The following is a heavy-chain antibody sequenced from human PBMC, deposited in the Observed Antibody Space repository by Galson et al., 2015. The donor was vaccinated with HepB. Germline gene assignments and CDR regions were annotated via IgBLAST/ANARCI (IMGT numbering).Heavy chain of an antibody. D-gene: IGHD1-7*01. V-gene: IGHV3-30*03. J-gene: IGHJ4*02. CDR2: ISYDGSNK. CDR3: AAGTFSGAGDY. Sequence: SLRLSCAASGFTFSSYGMHWVRQAPGKGLEWVAVISYDGSNKYYADSVKGRFTISRDNSKNTLYLQMNSLRAEDTAVYYCAAGTFSGAGDYWGQGTLVTVSS. CDR1: GFTFSSYG.